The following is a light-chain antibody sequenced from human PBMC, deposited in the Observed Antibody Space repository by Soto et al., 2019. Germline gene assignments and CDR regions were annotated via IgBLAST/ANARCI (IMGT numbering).Light chain of an antibody. CDR1: QSVSSSY. CDR3: QQYGSSVT. V-gene: IGKV3-20*01. J-gene: IGKJ4*01. Sequence: EIVLTQSPGTLSLSPGESATLSCRASQSVSSSYLAWYQQKPGQAPRLFIYGASRRATGIPDRFSGSGSGSDFTLTISRLQPEDFAVYYCQQYGSSVTFGGGTKVEIK. CDR2: GAS.